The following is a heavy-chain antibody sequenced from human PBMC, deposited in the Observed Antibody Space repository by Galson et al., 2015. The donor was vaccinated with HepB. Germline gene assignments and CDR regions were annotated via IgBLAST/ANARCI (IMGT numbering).Heavy chain of an antibody. CDR3: ARVPKLMVTPGSFDI. CDR2: IYFSGST. V-gene: IGHV4-30-4*07. CDR1: GASVSSGGYS. J-gene: IGHJ3*02. Sequence: TLSLTCAVSGASVSSGGYSWSWIRQPPGKGLEWIGYIYFSGSTYYNPSLESRVTISLDTSKNQFSLSLSSVTAADTAVYYCARVPKLMVTPGSFDIWGQGTMVTVSS. D-gene: IGHD4-23*01.